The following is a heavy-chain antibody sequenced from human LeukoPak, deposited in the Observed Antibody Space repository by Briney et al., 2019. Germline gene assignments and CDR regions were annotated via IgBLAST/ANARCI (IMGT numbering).Heavy chain of an antibody. J-gene: IGHJ5*02. V-gene: IGHV4-34*01. CDR1: GGSFSGYY. CDR3: ARGRMELLWFGEMHNWFDP. D-gene: IGHD3-10*01. CDR2: INHSGST. Sequence: NPSETLSLTCAVYGGSFSGYYWSWIRQPPGKGLEWIGEINHSGSTNYNPSLKSRVTISVDTSKNQFSLKLSSVTAADTAVYYCARGRMELLWFGEMHNWFDPWGLGTLVTVSS.